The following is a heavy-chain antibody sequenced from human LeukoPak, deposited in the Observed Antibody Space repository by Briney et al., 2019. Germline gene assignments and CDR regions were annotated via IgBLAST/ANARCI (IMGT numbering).Heavy chain of an antibody. V-gene: IGHV3-66*02. CDR1: GFTVSSNY. CDR2: IYSGGST. J-gene: IGHJ4*02. Sequence: PGGSLRLFCAASGFTVSSNYMSWVRQAPGKGLEWVSVIYSGGSTYYADSVKGRFTISRDNSKNTLYLQMNSLRAEDTAVYYCARANYGAVDYFDYWGQGTLVTVSS. D-gene: IGHD4-17*01. CDR3: ARANYGAVDYFDY.